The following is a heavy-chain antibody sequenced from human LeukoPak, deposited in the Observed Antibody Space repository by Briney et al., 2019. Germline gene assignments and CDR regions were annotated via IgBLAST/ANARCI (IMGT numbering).Heavy chain of an antibody. D-gene: IGHD2-2*01. CDR1: GFTFSKFA. V-gene: IGHV3-23*01. CDR2: ISASGGKT. Sequence: PGGSLRLSCVASGFTFSKFAVSWVRQAPGEGLEWVSSISASGGKTYDADSVKGRFTISRDNSKNMFYLDMNSLRADDTAVYYCAKTFGTIDPFEYWGQGTLVTVSS. J-gene: IGHJ4*02. CDR3: AKTFGTIDPFEY.